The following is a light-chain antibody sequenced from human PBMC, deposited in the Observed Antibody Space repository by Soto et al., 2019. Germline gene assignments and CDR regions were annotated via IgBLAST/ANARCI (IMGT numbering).Light chain of an antibody. CDR2: LGS. J-gene: IGKJ1*01. CDR3: MQALQTPRT. Sequence: EIVMTQSPLSLTGTPGEPASISCKSSQSLLHSNGNTFLDWDMQKPGQSPQLLIYLGSRRAPGAPDRVSGSGSGTDFTLRISTVEADDAGIYYCMQALQTPRTFGQGTKLEI. CDR1: QSLLHSNGNTF. V-gene: IGKV2-28*01.